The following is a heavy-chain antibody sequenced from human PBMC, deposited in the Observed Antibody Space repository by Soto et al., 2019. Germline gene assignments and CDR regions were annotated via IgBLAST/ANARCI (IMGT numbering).Heavy chain of an antibody. CDR3: AKALGAPGYFDY. CDR2: ISYDGSNK. J-gene: IGHJ4*02. Sequence: LXLSCAASGFTFSSYCMHWVRQAPGKGLEWVAVISYDGSNKYYADSVKGRFTISRDNSKNTLYLQMNSLRAEDTAVYYCAKALGAPGYFDYWGQGTLVTSPQ. V-gene: IGHV3-30*18. CDR1: GFTFSSYC.